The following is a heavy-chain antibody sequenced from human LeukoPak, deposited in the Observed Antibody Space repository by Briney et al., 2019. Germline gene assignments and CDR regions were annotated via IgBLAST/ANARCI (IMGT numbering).Heavy chain of an antibody. D-gene: IGHD6-13*01. CDR3: AHPTEYSSSWYGNWFDP. CDR1: GFTFSSYA. J-gene: IGHJ5*02. V-gene: IGHV3-23*01. Sequence: PGGSLTLSCAASGFTFSSYAMSWVRQAPGKGLEWVSAISGSGGSTYYADSLKGRFTISRDNSKNTLYLQMNSLRAEDTAVYYCAHPTEYSSSWYGNWFDPWGQGTLVTVSS. CDR2: ISGSGGST.